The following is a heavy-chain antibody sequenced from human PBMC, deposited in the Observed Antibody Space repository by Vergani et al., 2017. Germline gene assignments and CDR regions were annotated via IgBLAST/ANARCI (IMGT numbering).Heavy chain of an antibody. D-gene: IGHD3-22*01. CDR3: ARGRRPVASSYYDSSGYYFSDYFDY. Sequence: QVLLVQSGAEVKKPGASVKVSCKASGYTFTGYYMHWVRQAPGQGLEWMGWINPKSGGTNYAQKFQGRDTMTRDTSISTAYMELSRLRSDDTAVYYCARGRRPVASSYYDSSGYYFSDYFDYWGQGTLVPVSS. CDR2: INPKSGGT. V-gene: IGHV1-2*02. J-gene: IGHJ4*02. CDR1: GYTFTGYY.